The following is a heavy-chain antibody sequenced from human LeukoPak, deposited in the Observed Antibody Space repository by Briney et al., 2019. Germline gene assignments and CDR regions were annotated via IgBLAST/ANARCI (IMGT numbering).Heavy chain of an antibody. CDR3: ARHEEEDGYNAKTFHY. J-gene: IGHJ4*02. CDR2: IYYSGRT. V-gene: IGHV4-39*01. CDR1: GGSISGSNYY. D-gene: IGHD5-24*01. Sequence: KPSETLSLTCTVPGGSISGSNYYWGWIRQSPEMGLEWIGSIYYSGRTYYNPSLKSRVTVSVDTSNNHFSLRLSSVTAADTAVYYCARHEEEDGYNAKTFHYRGQGTLVTVSS.